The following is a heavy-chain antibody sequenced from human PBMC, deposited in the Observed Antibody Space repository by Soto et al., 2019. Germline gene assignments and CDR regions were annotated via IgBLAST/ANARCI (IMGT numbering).Heavy chain of an antibody. CDR1: GFTFSNYA. CDR3: ARVVVLGVISYWFDP. J-gene: IGHJ5*02. V-gene: IGHV3-30*04. CDR2: ISYDGKNK. D-gene: IGHD3-10*01. Sequence: GGTLRLSCAASGFTFSNYAMHWVRQAPGKGLERVAFISYDGKNKYYVDSVKGRFTISRDNSKNTLYLQMNSVRTEDAAVYYCARVVVLGVISYWFDPWGQGTLVTVSS.